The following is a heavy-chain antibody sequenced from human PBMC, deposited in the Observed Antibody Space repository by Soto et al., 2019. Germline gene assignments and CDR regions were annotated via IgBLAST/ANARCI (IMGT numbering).Heavy chain of an antibody. CDR3: VRAAAAGNGRRMDV. J-gene: IGHJ6*01. Sequence: QVQLVQSGAEVTKPGASVKDSCKASGYTFTSYYIHWVRQAPGQGLEWMGMINPSGGSTTYTQKFQGRLTMTRDTSSSTVYMELSSLTSEDTAVYYCVRAAAAGNGRRMDVW. CDR1: GYTFTSYY. V-gene: IGHV1-46*01. D-gene: IGHD6-13*01. CDR2: INPSGGST.